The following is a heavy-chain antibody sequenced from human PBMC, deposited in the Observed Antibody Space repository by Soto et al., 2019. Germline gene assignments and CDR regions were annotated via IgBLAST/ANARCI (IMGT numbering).Heavy chain of an antibody. J-gene: IGHJ6*02. V-gene: IGHV3-23*01. CDR3: ARRIPFGYGMDV. Sequence: PGGSLRLSCAASGFTFSSYAMTWVRQAPGKGLEWVSGISGSGATTSYADSVKGRFTVSRDNSKNTLYLQMNSLRVEDTAVYYCARRIPFGYGMDVWGQGTTVTVSS. D-gene: IGHD2-21*01. CDR1: GFTFSSYA. CDR2: ISGSGATT.